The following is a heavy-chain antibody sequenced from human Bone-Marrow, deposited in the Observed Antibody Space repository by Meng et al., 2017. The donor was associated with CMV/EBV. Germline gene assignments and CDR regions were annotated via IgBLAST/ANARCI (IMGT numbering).Heavy chain of an antibody. CDR3: TTLGKVL. CDR1: GFSFSNAW. Sequence: LRLSCAAYGFSFSNAWMSWVRQTPGKGLEWVGRVKSKTDGGTTDYAAPVKGRFTISRDDSKNTVYMQMNSLKTEDTAVYYCTTLGKVLWGQGTLVTVSS. D-gene: IGHD1-26*01. J-gene: IGHJ4*02. CDR2: VKSKTDGGTT. V-gene: IGHV3-15*01.